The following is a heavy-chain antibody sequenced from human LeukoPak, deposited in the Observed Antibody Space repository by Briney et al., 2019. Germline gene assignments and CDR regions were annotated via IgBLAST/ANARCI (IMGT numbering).Heavy chain of an antibody. V-gene: IGHV4-59*08. J-gene: IGHJ5*02. CDR3: ARSAAAASGWFDP. CDR2: IYYSGST. CDR1: GGSISSYY. D-gene: IGHD6-13*01. Sequence: SETLSLTCTVSGGSISSYYWSWIRQPPGKGLEWIGYIYYSGSTNDNPSLKSRVTISVDTSKNQFSLKLSSVTAADTAMYYCARSAAAASGWFDPWGQGTLVTVSS.